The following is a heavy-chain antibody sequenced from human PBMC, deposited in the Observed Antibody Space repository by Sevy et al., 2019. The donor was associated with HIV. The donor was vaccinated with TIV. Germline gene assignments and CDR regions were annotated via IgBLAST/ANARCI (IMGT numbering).Heavy chain of an antibody. J-gene: IGHJ4*02. D-gene: IGHD3-10*01. CDR1: GFTFSSYA. Sequence: GGSLRLSCVASGFTFSSYAMSWVRQTPGKGLEWVSAFGGSADYTYYADSVKGRFTISRDNSKNTLYLQMNGLRAEDTAVYYCAKEVSEPSYSDYWGQGTLVTVSS. CDR3: AKEVSEPSYSDY. CDR2: FGGSADYT. V-gene: IGHV3-23*01.